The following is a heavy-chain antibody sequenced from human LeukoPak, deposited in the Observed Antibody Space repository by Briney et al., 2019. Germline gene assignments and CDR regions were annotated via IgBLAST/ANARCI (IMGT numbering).Heavy chain of an antibody. D-gene: IGHD6-13*01. J-gene: IGHJ2*01. CDR1: GGTFSSYA. CDR3: ARDQLAIAAAGTHWYFDL. V-gene: IGHV1-69*05. CDR2: IIPIFGTA. Sequence: GASVKVSCKASGGTFSSYAISWVRQAPGQGLEWMGGIIPIFGTANYAQKFQGRVTITTDESTSTAYMELSSLRSEDTAVYYCARDQLAIAAAGTHWYFDLWGRGTLATVSS.